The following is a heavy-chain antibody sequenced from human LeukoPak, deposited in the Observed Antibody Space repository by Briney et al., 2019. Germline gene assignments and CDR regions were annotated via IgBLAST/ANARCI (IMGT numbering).Heavy chain of an antibody. Sequence: SETLSLTCTVSGGSMSSYYWSWIRQPPGKGLEWIGYIYYSGNTNYNPSLTSRVTISIDTSKHQFSLNLRSVTAADTAVYYYASSSSGWLDYWGQGTLVTVSS. CDR2: IYYSGNT. CDR1: GGSMSSYY. CDR3: ASSSSGWLDY. V-gene: IGHV4-59*01. D-gene: IGHD6-19*01. J-gene: IGHJ4*02.